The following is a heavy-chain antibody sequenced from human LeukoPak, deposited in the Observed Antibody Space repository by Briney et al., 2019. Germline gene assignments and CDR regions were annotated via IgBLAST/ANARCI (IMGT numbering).Heavy chain of an antibody. D-gene: IGHD2-15*01. V-gene: IGHV1-8*01. CDR3: ARAPSRKGRYCSGGSCLTARYYFDY. J-gene: IGHJ4*02. CDR2: MNPNSGNT. CDR1: GYTFASYD. Sequence: ASVKVSCKASGYTFASYDINWVRQATGQGLEWMGWMNPNSGNTGYAQKFQGRVTMTRNTSISTAYMELSSLRSEDTAVYYYARAPSRKGRYCSGGSCLTARYYFDYWGQGTLVTVSS.